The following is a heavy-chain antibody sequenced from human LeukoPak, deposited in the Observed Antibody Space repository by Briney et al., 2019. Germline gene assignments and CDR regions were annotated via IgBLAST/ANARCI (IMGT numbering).Heavy chain of an antibody. J-gene: IGHJ4*02. CDR1: GYIFIGYY. CDR3: AKDFQTSSGY. Sequence: ASVKVSCKASGYIFIGYYIHWVRQAPGQGLEWMGWINARSGDTKSPQKFQGSVTMTTNTSISTVFMELSGLKSDDTAVYYCAKDFQTSSGYWGQGTLVTVSP. CDR2: INARSGDT. V-gene: IGHV1-2*04. D-gene: IGHD2-2*01.